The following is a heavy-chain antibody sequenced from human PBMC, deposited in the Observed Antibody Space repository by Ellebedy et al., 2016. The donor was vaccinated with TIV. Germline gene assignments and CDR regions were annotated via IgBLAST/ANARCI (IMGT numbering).Heavy chain of an antibody. CDR3: ARDPPGIAASGPYK. Sequence: PGGSLRLSCAGSGFTVDSNYMNWLRQAPGKGLEWVSLIYSGGDTVYADSVKGRFTLSRDSSKNTLYLQMNSLRAEDTAVYYCARDPPGIAASGPYKWGQGTLVTVSS. V-gene: IGHV3-53*01. J-gene: IGHJ4*02. CDR1: GFTVDSNY. D-gene: IGHD6-13*01. CDR2: IYSGGDT.